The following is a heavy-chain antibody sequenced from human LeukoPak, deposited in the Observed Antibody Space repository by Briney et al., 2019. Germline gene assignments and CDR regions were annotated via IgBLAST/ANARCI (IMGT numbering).Heavy chain of an antibody. Sequence: ASVKVSCKASGYTFTDYYMHWVRQAPGQGLEWMGWINPNSGGTNYARKFQGRVTMTRDTSISTAYVELSSLRSDDTAVYYCARGGFGELFPCDYWGQGTLVTVSS. D-gene: IGHD3-10*01. CDR2: INPNSGGT. CDR1: GYTFTDYY. V-gene: IGHV1-2*02. CDR3: ARGGFGELFPCDY. J-gene: IGHJ4*02.